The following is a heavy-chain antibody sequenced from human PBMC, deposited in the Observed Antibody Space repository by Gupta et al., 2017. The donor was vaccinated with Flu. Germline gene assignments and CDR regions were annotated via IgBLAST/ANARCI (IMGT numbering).Heavy chain of an antibody. Sequence: EVQLVESGGGLVKPGGSLXLSXAAFXFXVXGXSMNWVRHAPGMGLEWVSSISISSSDIYYADSVKGRFTISRDNAKNSLYLQMNSLRAEDTAVYYCARERGYSYGYSDYWGRGTLVTVSS. J-gene: IGHJ4*02. D-gene: IGHD5-18*01. CDR2: ISISSSDI. CDR1: XFXVXGXS. CDR3: ARERGYSYGYSDY. V-gene: IGHV3-21*01.